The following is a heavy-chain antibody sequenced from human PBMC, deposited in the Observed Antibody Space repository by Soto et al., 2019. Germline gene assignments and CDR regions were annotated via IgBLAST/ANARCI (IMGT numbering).Heavy chain of an antibody. J-gene: IGHJ4*02. CDR1: GFTFSSYA. CDR3: AKDLEYSGYDYGGATDY. D-gene: IGHD5-12*01. CDR2: ISGSGGST. V-gene: IGHV3-23*01. Sequence: EVQLLESGGGLVQPGGSLRLSCAASGFTFSSYAMSWVRQAPGNGLEWVSAISGSGGSTYYADSVKGRFTISRDNSKNTLYLQMNSLRAEDTAVYYCAKDLEYSGYDYGGATDYWGQGTLVTVSS.